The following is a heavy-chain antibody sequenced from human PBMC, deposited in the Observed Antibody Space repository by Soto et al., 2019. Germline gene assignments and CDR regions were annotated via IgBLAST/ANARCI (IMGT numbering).Heavy chain of an antibody. CDR2: FDPEDGET. V-gene: IGHV1-24*01. J-gene: IGHJ4*02. CDR1: GYTLTELS. Sequence: ASVKVSCKVSGYTLTELSMHWVRQAPGKGLEWMGGFDPEDGETIYAQKFQGRVTMTEDTSTDTAYMGLSSLRSEDTAVYYCATSTSYYYDSSGYNHFDYWGQGTLVTVSS. CDR3: ATSTSYYYDSSGYNHFDY. D-gene: IGHD3-22*01.